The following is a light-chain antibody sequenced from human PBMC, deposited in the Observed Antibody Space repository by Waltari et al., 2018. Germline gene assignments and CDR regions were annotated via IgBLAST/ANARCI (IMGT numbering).Light chain of an antibody. Sequence: QSALTQPASVSGSPGQSITLSCTATSSDVGGYNFVSWYQQHPGEAPRLMIYDVSNRPSGVSNRFSGSKSGDTASLTISGLQAEDEAVYYCSSYAGDNTVLFGGGTKVTIL. CDR2: DVS. CDR1: SSDVGGYNF. CDR3: SSYAGDNTVL. V-gene: IGLV2-14*01. J-gene: IGLJ2*01.